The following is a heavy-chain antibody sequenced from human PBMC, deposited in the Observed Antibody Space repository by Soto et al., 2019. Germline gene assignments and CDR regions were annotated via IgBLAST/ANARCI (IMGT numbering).Heavy chain of an antibody. V-gene: IGHV4-61*01. J-gene: IGHJ4*02. CDR3: ARYLPHLVYYLAY. CDR2: IYYSGST. CDR1: GVSVISGSYY. Sequence: SETLSLTCTVSGVSVISGSYYWILIRQPPGKGPEWIGYIYYSGSTNYNPSLKSRVTISVDTSKNQFSLKLSSVTAADTAVYYCARYLPHLVYYLAYPAQGTPVTVSS.